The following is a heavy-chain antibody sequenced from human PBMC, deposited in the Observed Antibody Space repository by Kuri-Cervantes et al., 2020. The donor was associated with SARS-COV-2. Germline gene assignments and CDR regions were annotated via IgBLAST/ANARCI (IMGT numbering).Heavy chain of an antibody. J-gene: IGHJ4*02. D-gene: IGHD2-2*02. Sequence: SEILSLTRAIHGGSPSGYYWCWIRQPPGKWLEWIGEINQSGSTSYNPSLKSRVIIPVDTSKNQFSLKLNYMTAADTAVYYCARSDRSSTSCYTWGSENYWGQGTLVTVSS. CDR3: ARSDRSSTSCYTWGSENY. CDR2: INQSGST. CDR1: GGSPSGYY. V-gene: IGHV4-34*01.